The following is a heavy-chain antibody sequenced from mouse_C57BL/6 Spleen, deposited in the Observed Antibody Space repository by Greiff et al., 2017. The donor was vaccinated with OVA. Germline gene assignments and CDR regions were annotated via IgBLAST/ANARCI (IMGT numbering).Heavy chain of an antibody. J-gene: IGHJ1*03. CDR2: IYPRSGNT. Sequence: QVHVKQSGAELARPVASVKLSCKASGYTFTSYGISWVKQRTGQGLEWIGEIYPRSGNTYYNEKFKGKATLTADKSSSTAYMELRSLTSEDSAVYFCARAKDPYYSNCGWYFDVWGTGTTVTVSS. D-gene: IGHD2-5*01. CDR3: ARAKDPYYSNCGWYFDV. CDR1: GYTFTSYG. V-gene: IGHV1-81*01.